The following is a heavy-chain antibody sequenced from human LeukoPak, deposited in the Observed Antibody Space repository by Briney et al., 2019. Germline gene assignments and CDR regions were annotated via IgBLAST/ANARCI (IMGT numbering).Heavy chain of an antibody. J-gene: IGHJ4*02. CDR3: ARLQGSYGNLDY. V-gene: IGHV3-33*01. CDR2: IWYDGSNK. CDR1: GFTFRNYG. Sequence: GGSLRLSCTASGFTFRNYGMHWVRQAPGKGLEWVAVIWYDGSNKYYADSVKGRFTISRDSSKNTLYPQMNSPSAEDTAVYHCARLQGSYGNLDYWGQGTLVTVSS. D-gene: IGHD3-16*01.